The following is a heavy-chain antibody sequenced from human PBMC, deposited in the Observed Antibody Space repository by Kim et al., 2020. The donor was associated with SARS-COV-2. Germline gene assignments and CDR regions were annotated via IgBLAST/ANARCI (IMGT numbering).Heavy chain of an antibody. D-gene: IGHD3-10*01. Sequence: GGSLRLSCAASGFTFSSYAMHWVRQAPGKGLEWVAVISYDGSNKYYADSVKGRFTISRDNSKNTLYLQMNSLRAEDTAVYYCARSGSGSYFNWFDPWGQGTLVTVYS. V-gene: IGHV3-30-3*01. CDR3: ARSGSGSYFNWFDP. J-gene: IGHJ5*02. CDR2: ISYDGSNK. CDR1: GFTFSSYA.